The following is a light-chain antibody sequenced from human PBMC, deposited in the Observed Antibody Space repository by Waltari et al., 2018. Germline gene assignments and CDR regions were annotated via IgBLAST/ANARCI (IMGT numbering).Light chain of an antibody. CDR2: GAS. Sequence: ETVLTQSPGTLSLSPGERATLSCRASQSVGRSLAWYQQKPGQAPRLLIYGASSRATGIPDRFSGSGSGTDFSLTISRLEPVDFAVYYCQHYVRLPATFGQGTKVEIK. J-gene: IGKJ1*01. V-gene: IGKV3-20*01. CDR1: QSVGRS. CDR3: QHYVRLPAT.